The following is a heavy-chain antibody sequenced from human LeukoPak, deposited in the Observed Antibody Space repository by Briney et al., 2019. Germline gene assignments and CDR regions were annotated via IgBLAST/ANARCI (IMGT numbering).Heavy chain of an antibody. CDR1: GYSFTSYW. CDR3: ARSGTTGAAPDFDI. Sequence: GEPRKFSAKASGYSFTSYWIGWVRQIPGKGLGWMGIIYTVDSHTTYSPSFQGKVTISADKSISTAYLQWSSLKASDTAMYYCARSGTTGAAPDFDIWGQGTMVTVSS. J-gene: IGHJ3*02. D-gene: IGHD1-1*01. V-gene: IGHV5-51*01. CDR2: IYTVDSHT.